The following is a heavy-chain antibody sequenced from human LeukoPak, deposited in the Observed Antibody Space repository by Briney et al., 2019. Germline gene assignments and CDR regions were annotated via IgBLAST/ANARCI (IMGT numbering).Heavy chain of an antibody. CDR1: GGSISNYY. CDR2: IYYSGST. D-gene: IGHD6-19*01. CDR3: ARGAYSSAWYTFYYYGMDV. Sequence: SETLSLTCTVSGGSISNYYWSWIRQPLGKGLEWIGYIYYSGSTNHNPSLKSRVTISVDSSKNQFSLKLSSVTAADTAVYYCARGAYSSAWYTFYYYGMDVWGQGTTVTVS. J-gene: IGHJ6*02. V-gene: IGHV4-59*01.